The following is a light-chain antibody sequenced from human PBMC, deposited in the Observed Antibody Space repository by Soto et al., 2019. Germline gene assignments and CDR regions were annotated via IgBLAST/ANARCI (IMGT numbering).Light chain of an antibody. CDR2: GAY. CDR1: QNIGNN. Sequence: EIVMTQCPATLSVSPGESATLSCRASQNIGNNLAWYQQKLGQAPRLLIYGAYSRATGIPDRFSGGGSGTDFTLTISRLEPEDFAVYYCQQYGSSPAFGQGTRLEIK. V-gene: IGKV3-20*01. J-gene: IGKJ5*01. CDR3: QQYGSSPA.